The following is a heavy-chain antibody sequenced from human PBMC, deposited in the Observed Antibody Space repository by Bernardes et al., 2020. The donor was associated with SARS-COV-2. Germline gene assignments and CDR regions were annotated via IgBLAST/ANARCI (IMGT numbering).Heavy chain of an antibody. CDR1: RGTFIR. V-gene: IGHV1-69*13. CDR2: IIPMSGIR. Sequence: SVKVSCKSPRGTFIRINWVRQAPGQGLEWMGGIIPMSGIRKYAQKLQGRITITADESTTTAYMELSSLISEDTAVYYCATVRDLNSGWSPRALPSHFDYWGQGTRVTVSS. CDR3: ATVRDLNSGWSPRALPSHFDY. D-gene: IGHD6-19*01. J-gene: IGHJ4*02.